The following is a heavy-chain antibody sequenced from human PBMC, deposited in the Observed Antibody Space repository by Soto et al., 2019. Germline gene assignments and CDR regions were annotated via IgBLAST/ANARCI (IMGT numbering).Heavy chain of an antibody. J-gene: IGHJ5*02. CDR2: ISSSGST. Sequence: SETLSLTCTVSGDSIGGVGYWSWIRQFPGRGLEWIGCISSSGSTYYNPTLNNRISLSLDTSQNQFSLKLLSVTAADTAIYYCARSGVSGIVIPSHWFDPWGQGTLVTVSS. CDR1: GDSIGGVGY. D-gene: IGHD3-10*01. V-gene: IGHV4-31*03. CDR3: ARSGVSGIVIPSHWFDP.